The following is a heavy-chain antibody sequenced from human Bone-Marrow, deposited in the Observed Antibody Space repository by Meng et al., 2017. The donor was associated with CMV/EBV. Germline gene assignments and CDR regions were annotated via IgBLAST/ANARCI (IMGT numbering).Heavy chain of an antibody. Sequence: SGPTLVKPTQTLTLTCTFSGFSLSTSGMRASWIRQPPGKALEWLARIDWDDDKFYSTSLKTRLTISKDTSKNQVVLTMTNMDPVDTATYYCARIRGGGIVVVPAAIHDYWGQGTLVTVSS. D-gene: IGHD2-2*01. CDR2: IDWDDDK. CDR1: GFSLSTSGMR. J-gene: IGHJ4*02. CDR3: ARIRGGGIVVVPAAIHDY. V-gene: IGHV2-70*04.